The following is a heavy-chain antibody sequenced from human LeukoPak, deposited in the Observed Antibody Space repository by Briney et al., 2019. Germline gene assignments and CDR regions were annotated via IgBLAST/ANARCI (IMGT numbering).Heavy chain of an antibody. CDR3: AKERYDFWSGWLFDY. J-gene: IGHJ4*02. Sequence: SETLSLTCTVSGGSINSDSYYWNWIRQPAGEGLEWIGRLYTSGSTNYNPSLKGRVAISVDTSKNQLSLRLSSVTAADTAMYYCAKERYDFWSGWLFDYWGQGTLVTVSS. CDR2: LYTSGST. CDR1: GGSINSDSYY. D-gene: IGHD3-3*01. V-gene: IGHV4-61*02.